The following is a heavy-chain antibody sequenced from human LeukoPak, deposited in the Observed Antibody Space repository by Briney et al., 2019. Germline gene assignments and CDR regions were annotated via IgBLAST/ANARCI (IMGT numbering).Heavy chain of an antibody. Sequence: GSLRLSCAASGFTFDDYGMRWVRQAPGKGLEWVSGISWKGGSTGYADSVKGRFTISRDNAKNSLYLQMNSLRAEDTALYYCARDLVVAGTGFGYWGQGTLVTVSS. J-gene: IGHJ4*02. CDR1: GFTFDDYG. D-gene: IGHD6-19*01. CDR3: ARDLVVAGTGFGY. V-gene: IGHV3-20*04. CDR2: ISWKGGST.